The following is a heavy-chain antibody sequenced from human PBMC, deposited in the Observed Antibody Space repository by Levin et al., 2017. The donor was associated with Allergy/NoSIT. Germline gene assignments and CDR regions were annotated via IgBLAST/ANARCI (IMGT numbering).Heavy chain of an antibody. CDR3: ARDGGNRQFQH. CDR2: INPNSGGT. D-gene: IGHD2/OR15-2a*01. J-gene: IGHJ1*01. Sequence: GESLKISCKASGYTFTGYYMHWVRQAPGQGLEWMGWINPNSGGTNYAQKFQGRVTMTRDTSISTAYMELSRLRSDDTAVYYCARDGGNRQFQHWGQGTLVTVSS. CDR1: GYTFTGYY. V-gene: IGHV1-2*02.